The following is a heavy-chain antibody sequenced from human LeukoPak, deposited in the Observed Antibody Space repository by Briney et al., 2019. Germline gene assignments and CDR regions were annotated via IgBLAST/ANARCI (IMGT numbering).Heavy chain of an antibody. CDR1: GFTFRDCW. CDR3: ARDARYNIDA. CDR2: IISDGTSA. J-gene: IGHJ6*02. Sequence: GGSLRLSCAASGFTFRDCWMHWVRQAPGKGLVWVSRIISDGTSATYADFVKGRFTMSRDNAKNTLYLEMNSLRADDTAVYYCARDARYNIDAWGQGTTVTVSS. V-gene: IGHV3-74*01. D-gene: IGHD3-9*01.